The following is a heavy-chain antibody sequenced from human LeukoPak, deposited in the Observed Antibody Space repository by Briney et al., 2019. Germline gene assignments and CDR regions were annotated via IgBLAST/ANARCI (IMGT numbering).Heavy chain of an antibody. CDR3: ARPKRDDVGNSFYYYGMDV. CDR1: GASISSSSYY. V-gene: IGHV4-61*05. Sequence: PSETLSLTCIVSGASISSSSYYWGWIRQPPGKGLEWIGYTYYSGSTNYNPSLKSRVTISIDTSKNQFSLKLSSVIAADTAVYYCARPKRDDVGNSFYYYGMDVWGQGTTVTVSS. J-gene: IGHJ6*02. CDR2: TYYSGST. D-gene: IGHD4-23*01.